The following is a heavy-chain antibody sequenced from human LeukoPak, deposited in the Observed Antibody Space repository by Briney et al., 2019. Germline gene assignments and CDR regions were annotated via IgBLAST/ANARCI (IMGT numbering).Heavy chain of an antibody. CDR1: GFTVSSNY. CDR3: ARGTNRWFGDLLYNWFDP. D-gene: IGHD3-10*01. Sequence: PGGSLRLSCAASGFTVSSNYMSWVRQAPGKGLEWVSGISWKSDTIGYADSVKGRFTISRDNAKNSLYLQMKSLRAEDTALYYCARGTNRWFGDLLYNWFDPWGQGTLVTVSS. CDR2: ISWKSDTI. V-gene: IGHV3-9*01. J-gene: IGHJ5*02.